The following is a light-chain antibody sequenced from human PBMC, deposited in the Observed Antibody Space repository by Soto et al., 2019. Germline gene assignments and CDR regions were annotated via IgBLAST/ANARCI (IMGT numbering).Light chain of an antibody. V-gene: IGLV2-14*03. CDR3: SSFTSNRIYV. Sequence: QSVLTQPASLSGSPGRSITISCTGNHNDIGTYDYVPWYQQHPGRAPRLLIHGVTTRPSGISGRFSASKSGLTASLTISGLQPEDEADYYCSSFTSNRIYVFGPGTKVTVL. CDR2: GVT. J-gene: IGLJ1*01. CDR1: HNDIGTYDY.